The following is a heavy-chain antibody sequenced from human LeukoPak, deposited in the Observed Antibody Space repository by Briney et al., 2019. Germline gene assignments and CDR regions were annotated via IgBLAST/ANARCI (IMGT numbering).Heavy chain of an antibody. CDR2: INPNSGDT. D-gene: IGHD6-6*01. V-gene: IGHV1-2*02. CDR3: AREEFSISSPFDY. Sequence: ASVTVSCKASGYTFTGYYMHWVRQAPRQGLEWMGWINPNSGDTNYAQKIQGKVTITREKTINTAYMELSRLRSDGTAFYYCAREEFSISSPFDYWGQGTLVTVSA. CDR1: GYTFTGYY. J-gene: IGHJ4*02.